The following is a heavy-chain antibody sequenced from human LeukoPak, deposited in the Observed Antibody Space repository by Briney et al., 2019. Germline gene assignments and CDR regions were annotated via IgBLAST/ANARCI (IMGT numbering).Heavy chain of an antibody. CDR3: ARGGMDTTLLWFGELGHNWFDP. D-gene: IGHD3-10*01. V-gene: IGHV4-34*01. CDR2: INHSGST. J-gene: IGHJ5*02. Sequence: SETLSLTCAVYGGSFSGYYWSWIRQPPGKGLEWIGEINHSGSTNYNPSLKSRATISVDTSKNQFSLKLSSVTAADTAVYYCARGGMDTTLLWFGELGHNWFDPWGQGTLVTVSS. CDR1: GGSFSGYY.